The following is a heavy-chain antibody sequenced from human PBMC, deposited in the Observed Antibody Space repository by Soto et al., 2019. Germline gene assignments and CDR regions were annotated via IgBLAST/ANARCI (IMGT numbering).Heavy chain of an antibody. Sequence: LSCAASGLTFNYAWMTWVRQAPGKGLECVGRIKSKAGGGTVDYAAPVKGRFTISRDDSENPLSLQMNSLKTEDTAVYFFARLMGTSFDLWGQGTLVTVSS. CDR1: GLTFNYAW. CDR2: IKSKAGGGTV. J-gene: IGHJ4*02. D-gene: IGHD2-21*01. CDR3: ARLMGTSFDL. V-gene: IGHV3-15*01.